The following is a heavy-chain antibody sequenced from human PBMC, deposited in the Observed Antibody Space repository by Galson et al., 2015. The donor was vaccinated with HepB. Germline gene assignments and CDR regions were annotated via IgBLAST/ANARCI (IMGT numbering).Heavy chain of an antibody. CDR1: GFTFSNFN. D-gene: IGHD6-13*01. CDR2: TTSTSSYV. CDR3: VRSSGYSRTWYAGPADFDY. V-gene: IGHV3-21*01. J-gene: IGHJ4*02. Sequence: SLRLSCAASGFTFSNFNMNWVRQAPGKGLEWVSSTTSTSSYVYYAGSVKGRFAISRDNAKNSLYLRMNSHRAEDTAVYYCVRSSGYSRTWYAGPADFDYWGQGILVTVAS.